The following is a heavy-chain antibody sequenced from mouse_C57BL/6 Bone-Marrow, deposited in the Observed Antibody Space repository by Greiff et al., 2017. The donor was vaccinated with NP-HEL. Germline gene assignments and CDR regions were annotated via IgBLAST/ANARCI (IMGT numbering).Heavy chain of an antibody. CDR2: IYPRSGNT. V-gene: IGHV1-81*01. CDR1: GYTFTSYG. J-gene: IGHJ1*03. D-gene: IGHD1-1*01. Sequence: QVQLQQSGAELARPGASVKLSCKASGYTFTSYGISWVKQRTGQGLEWIGEIYPRSGNTYYNEKFKGKATLTADKSSSTAYMELRSLTSEDSAVYFCARWDYYYGSRINWYFDVWGTGTTVTVSS. CDR3: ARWDYYYGSRINWYFDV.